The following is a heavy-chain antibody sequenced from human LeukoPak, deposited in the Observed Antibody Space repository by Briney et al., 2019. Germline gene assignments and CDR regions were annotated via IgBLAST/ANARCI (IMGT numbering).Heavy chain of an antibody. CDR2: MNPNSGNT. J-gene: IGHJ4*02. Sequence: ASVKVSCKASGYTFTSYDINWVRQATGQGLEWMGWMNPNSGNTVYAQKFQGRVTMTRNTSISTAYMELSSLRSEDTAVYYCARGKRLLWFGELLSWDYWGQGTLVTVSS. V-gene: IGHV1-8*01. CDR3: ARGKRLLWFGELLSWDY. CDR1: GYTFTSYD. D-gene: IGHD3-10*01.